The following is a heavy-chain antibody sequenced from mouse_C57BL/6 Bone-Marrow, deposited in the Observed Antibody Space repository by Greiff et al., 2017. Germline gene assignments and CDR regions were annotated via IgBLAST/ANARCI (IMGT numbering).Heavy chain of an antibody. CDR2: ISSGGSYT. Sequence: EVQRVESGGDLVKPGGSLKPSCAASGFTFSSYGMSWVRQTPDKRLEWVATISSGGSYTYYPDSVKGRFTISRDNAKNTLYLQMSSLKSEDTAMYYCARSTTVVARDFDYWGQGTTLTVSS. D-gene: IGHD1-1*01. V-gene: IGHV5-6*01. CDR1: GFTFSSYG. CDR3: ARSTTVVARDFDY. J-gene: IGHJ2*01.